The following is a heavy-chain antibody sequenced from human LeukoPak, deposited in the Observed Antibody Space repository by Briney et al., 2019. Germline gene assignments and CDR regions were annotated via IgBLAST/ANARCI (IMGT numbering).Heavy chain of an antibody. D-gene: IGHD2-2*01. V-gene: IGHV3-48*01. CDR3: ARYCSSTSCSPFDY. CDR1: GFTFSTYS. J-gene: IGHJ4*02. Sequence: GGSLRLSCAASGFTFSTYSMNWVRQAPGKGLEWVSCISGGSSTIYYADSVKGRFTISRDNAKNSLYLQMNSLRAEDTAVYYCARYCSSTSCSPFDYWGQGTLVTVSS. CDR2: ISGGSSTI.